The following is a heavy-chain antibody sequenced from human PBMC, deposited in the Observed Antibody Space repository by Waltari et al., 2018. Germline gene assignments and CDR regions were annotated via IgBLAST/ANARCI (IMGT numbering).Heavy chain of an antibody. J-gene: IGHJ4*02. CDR2: IIPILDIT. CDR1: GDTLSSYS. Sequence: QVQLVQSGAEVKKPGSSVKISCRSSGDTLSSYSFSWVRQAPGQGLEWMGRIIPILDITDYAQKFQDRVTITAGESTSTVFMDLRSLRSDDTAVYFCARDQVCSGSICYGGMDFWGQGTLVTVSS. CDR3: ARDQVCSGSICYGGMDF. V-gene: IGHV1-69*04. D-gene: IGHD2-2*01.